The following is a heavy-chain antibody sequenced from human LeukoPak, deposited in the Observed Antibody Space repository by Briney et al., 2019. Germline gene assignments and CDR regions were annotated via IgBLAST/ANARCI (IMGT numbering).Heavy chain of an antibody. CDR2: ISSSSVTI. CDR1: GFTFSTHS. J-gene: IGHJ4*02. D-gene: IGHD2-21*01. Sequence: GGSLRLSCAASGFTFSTHSMNWVRQAPGKGLEWVSYISSSSVTIYYADSVKGRFTISRDNAKNSLYLQMNSLRAEDTAVYYCARSGVXYCGGDCKFDYWGQGTLVXVSS. CDR3: ARSGVXYCGGDCKFDY. V-gene: IGHV3-48*01.